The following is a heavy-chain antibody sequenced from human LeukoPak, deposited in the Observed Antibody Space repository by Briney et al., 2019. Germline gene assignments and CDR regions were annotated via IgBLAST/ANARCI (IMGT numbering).Heavy chain of an antibody. J-gene: IGHJ4*02. D-gene: IGHD6-19*01. CDR1: GGSVSSGGDY. V-gene: IGHV4-61*08. CDR2: IYYTGST. Sequence: SETLFLTCTVSGGSVSSGGDYWSWIRQPPGKGLEYIAYIYYTGSTDNNPSFKSRVRMSLDTSKNQFSLVLNAVTAADTAVYYCARCRYGAGWYDYWGQGTLVTVSS. CDR3: ARCRYGAGWYDY.